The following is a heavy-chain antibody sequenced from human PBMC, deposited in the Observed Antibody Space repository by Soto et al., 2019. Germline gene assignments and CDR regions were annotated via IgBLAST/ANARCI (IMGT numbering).Heavy chain of an antibody. CDR2: ITSSGSYI. J-gene: IGHJ6*02. Sequence: EAQLVESGGGLVKPGGSLRLSCAASGFTFNSYTMNWVRQAPEKGLEWVSSITSSGSYIYYADSVKGRFTISRDNAKNSLYLQMDSLRAEDTAVYYCAKEVGRSYYGMDVWGQGTTVTVSS. V-gene: IGHV3-21*01. CDR1: GFTFNSYT. D-gene: IGHD1-26*01. CDR3: AKEVGRSYYGMDV.